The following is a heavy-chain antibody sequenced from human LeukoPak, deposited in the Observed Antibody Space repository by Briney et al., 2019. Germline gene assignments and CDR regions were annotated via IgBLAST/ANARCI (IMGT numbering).Heavy chain of an antibody. V-gene: IGHV4-34*01. Sequence: SETLSLTCAVYGGSFSGYYWSWIRQPPGKGLEWIGEINHSGSTNYNPSLKSRVTISVDTSKNQFSLKLSSVTAADTAVYYCARGPYDILTGYPTVYFDYWGQGTLVTVSS. CDR3: ARGPYDILTGYPTVYFDY. CDR2: INHSGST. D-gene: IGHD3-9*01. J-gene: IGHJ4*02. CDR1: GGSFSGYY.